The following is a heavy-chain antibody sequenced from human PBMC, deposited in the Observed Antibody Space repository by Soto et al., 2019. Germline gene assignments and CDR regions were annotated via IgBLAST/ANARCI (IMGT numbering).Heavy chain of an antibody. V-gene: IGHV1-69*13. CDR1: GGTFSSQA. J-gene: IGHJ4*02. CDR2: FIPILGAP. CDR3: ATARGGYSYGYADY. Sequence: ASVKVSCKVSGGTFSSQAISWVRQAPGQRLEWMGVFIPILGAPKYAQNFRDRVTITADESTSTAYMELSSLRSEDTAVYYCATARGGYSYGYADYWGPGTLVTVSS. D-gene: IGHD5-18*01.